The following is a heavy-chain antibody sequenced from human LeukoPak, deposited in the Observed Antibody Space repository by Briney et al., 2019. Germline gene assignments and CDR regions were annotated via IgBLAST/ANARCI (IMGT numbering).Heavy chain of an antibody. J-gene: IGHJ6*04. V-gene: IGHV3-11*04. CDR1: GFSSSDYY. CDR3: AELGITMIGGV. Sequence: PGGSLRLSCAASGFSSSDYYMSWIRQAPGKGLEWVSYIGSSCSTIYYADSVKGRFTISRDNAKNSLYLQMNSLRAEDTAVYYCAELGITMIGGVWGKGTTVTISS. CDR2: IGSSCSTI. D-gene: IGHD3-10*02.